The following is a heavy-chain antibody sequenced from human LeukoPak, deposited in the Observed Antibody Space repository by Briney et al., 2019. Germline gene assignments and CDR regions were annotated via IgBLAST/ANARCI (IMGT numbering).Heavy chain of an antibody. J-gene: IGHJ4*02. D-gene: IGHD6-6*01. Sequence: SGPTLVNPTQTLTLTCTFSGFSLSTSGMRVSWIRQPPGHALEWLARIDWDDDKFYSTSLKTRLTISQDTSKNQVVLTMTNMDPVDTATYYCARIGYSSSSDYWGQGTLVTVSS. V-gene: IGHV2-70*04. CDR1: GFSLSTSGMR. CDR2: IDWDDDK. CDR3: ARIGYSSSSDY.